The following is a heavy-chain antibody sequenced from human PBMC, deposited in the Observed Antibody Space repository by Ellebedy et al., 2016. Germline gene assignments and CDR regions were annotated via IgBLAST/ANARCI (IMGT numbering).Heavy chain of an antibody. CDR2: VNSDGSST. Sequence: GGSLRLXXAASGFTLSDYWMHWVRQVPGKGLVWVSRVNSDGSSTSYADSVKGRFTISRDNAKNTLYLQMNSLRAEDTAVYFCARGEWGGRTVVVTTDYESAHFMDVWGKGTTVTVAS. J-gene: IGHJ6*03. CDR3: ARGEWGGRTVVVTTDYESAHFMDV. CDR1: GFTLSDYW. D-gene: IGHD3-22*01. V-gene: IGHV3-74*01.